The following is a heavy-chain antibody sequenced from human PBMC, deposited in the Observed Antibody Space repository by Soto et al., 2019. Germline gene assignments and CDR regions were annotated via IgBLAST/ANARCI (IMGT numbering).Heavy chain of an antibody. J-gene: IGHJ6*02. CDR1: GGTFSNYA. Sequence: SVKVSCKASGGTFSNYAISWVRQAPGQGLEWMGGIIPIFGAADYAQKFQGRVTVTADGSTSTAYMELSSLRSEDTAVYYCAGFFCSGGSCNYYGMDVWGQGATVTVSS. CDR3: AGFFCSGGSCNYYGMDV. V-gene: IGHV1-69*13. D-gene: IGHD2-15*01. CDR2: IIPIFGAA.